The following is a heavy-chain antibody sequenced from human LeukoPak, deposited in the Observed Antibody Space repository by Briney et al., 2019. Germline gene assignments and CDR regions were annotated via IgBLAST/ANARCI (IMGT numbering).Heavy chain of an antibody. CDR3: AREQFSHTSNYFDN. CDR2: ISGDGVSS. D-gene: IGHD5-24*01. CDR1: GFMFYDYA. J-gene: IGHJ4*02. Sequence: GGSLRISCAASGFMFYDYAMHWVRQVPGRGLEWVSLISGDGVSSFYADSVRGRFTISRDNNNNSLSLQMHSLTAEDTAFYYCAREQFSHTSNYFDNWGQGILVTVSS. V-gene: IGHV3-43*02.